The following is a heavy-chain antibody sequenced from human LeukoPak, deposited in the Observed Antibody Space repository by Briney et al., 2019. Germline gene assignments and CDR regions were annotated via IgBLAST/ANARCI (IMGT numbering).Heavy chain of an antibody. CDR3: ARREFQQQLAFDY. Sequence: PGGSLRLSCAASGFTFSSYWMSWVRQAPGKGLEWAANIKQDGSEKYYVDSVKGRFTISRDNAKNSLYLQMNSLRAEDTAVYYCARREFQQQLAFDYWGQGTLVTVSS. D-gene: IGHD6-13*01. V-gene: IGHV3-7*01. J-gene: IGHJ4*02. CDR1: GFTFSSYW. CDR2: IKQDGSEK.